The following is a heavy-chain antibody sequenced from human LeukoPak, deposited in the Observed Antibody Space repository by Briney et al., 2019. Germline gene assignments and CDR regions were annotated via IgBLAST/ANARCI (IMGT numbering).Heavy chain of an antibody. CDR3: AIFPIVSVPAAKQDLDF. J-gene: IGHJ4*02. V-gene: IGHV3-23*01. CDR1: GFTFGDYA. Sequence: GGSLRLSCTASGFTFGDYAMSWVRQAPGKGLEWVSAISGSGGSTYYADSVKGRFTISRDISKNTLYLQMNSLRADDTAVYFCAIFPIVSVPAAKQDLDFWGQGTLVTVSS. D-gene: IGHD2-2*01. CDR2: ISGSGGST.